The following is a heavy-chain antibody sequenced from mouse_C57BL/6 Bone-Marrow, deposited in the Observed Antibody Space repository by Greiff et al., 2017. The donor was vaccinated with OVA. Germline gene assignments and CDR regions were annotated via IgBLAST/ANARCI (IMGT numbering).Heavy chain of an antibody. D-gene: IGHD2-1*01. J-gene: IGHJ3*01. Sequence: VQLKQPGAELVKPGASVKMSCKASGYTFTSYWITWVKQRPGQGLEWIGDIYPGSGSTNYNEKFKSKATLTVDTSSSPAYMQRSSLTSEDSAVYYCARSDYGNYEWFAYWGQGTLVTVSA. CDR1: GYTFTSYW. CDR2: IYPGSGST. CDR3: ARSDYGNYEWFAY. V-gene: IGHV1-55*01.